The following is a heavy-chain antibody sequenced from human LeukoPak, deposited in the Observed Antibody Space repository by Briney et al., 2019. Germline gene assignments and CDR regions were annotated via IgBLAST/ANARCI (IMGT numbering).Heavy chain of an antibody. CDR2: ISSSGSTI. V-gene: IGHV3-48*03. CDR1: GFTFSSYE. Sequence: GGSLRLSCAASGFTFSSYEMNWVRQAPGKGLEWVSYISSSGSTIYYADSVKGRFTISRDNAKNPLYLQMNSLRAEDTAVYYCAAPDPPAVAGFDYWGQGTLVTVSS. J-gene: IGHJ4*02. CDR3: AAPDPPAVAGFDY. D-gene: IGHD6-19*01.